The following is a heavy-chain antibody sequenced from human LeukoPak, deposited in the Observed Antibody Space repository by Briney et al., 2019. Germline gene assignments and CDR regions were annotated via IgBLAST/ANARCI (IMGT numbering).Heavy chain of an antibody. J-gene: IGHJ4*02. CDR1: GFTFSTYW. Sequence: PGGSLRLSCAASGFTFSTYWIHWVRQAPGKGLVWVSRINSDGSSATYADSVKGRFTISRDNAKNTVYLQMNSLRVEDTAVYFCTSRNGSGDYWGQGTPVTFSS. D-gene: IGHD3-10*01. V-gene: IGHV3-74*01. CDR2: INSDGSSA. CDR3: TSRNGSGDY.